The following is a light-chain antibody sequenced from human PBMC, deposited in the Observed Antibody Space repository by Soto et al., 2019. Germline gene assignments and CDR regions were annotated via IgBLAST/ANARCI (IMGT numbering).Light chain of an antibody. CDR1: QSISSW. CDR2: DAS. CDR3: QQYNNYWT. V-gene: IGKV1-5*01. Sequence: DIQMTQSPSTLSASVGDRVTITFRASQSISSWLSWYQQKPGKAPKLLIYDASGLESGVPSRFSGSGSATEFTLTISSLQPDDFTTYYSQQYNNYWTFGQGTKADIK. J-gene: IGKJ1*01.